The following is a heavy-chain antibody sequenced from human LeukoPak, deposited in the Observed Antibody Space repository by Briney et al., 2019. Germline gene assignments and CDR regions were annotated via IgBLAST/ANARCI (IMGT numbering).Heavy chain of an antibody. D-gene: IGHD3-22*01. Sequence: GESLKISCKASGYSFTSYWIAWVRPTPGKGLEWMGLVYPGDSATRYSPSFQGQVTISADKSISTAYLQWSSLKASDTAMYYCARHADSSGLGDAFDIWGHGTIVTDSS. CDR1: GYSFTSYW. CDR3: ARHADSSGLGDAFDI. J-gene: IGHJ3*02. CDR2: VYPGDSAT. V-gene: IGHV5-51*01.